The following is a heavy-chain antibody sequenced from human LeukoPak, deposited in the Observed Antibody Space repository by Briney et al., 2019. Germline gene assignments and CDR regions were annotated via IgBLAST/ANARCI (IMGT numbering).Heavy chain of an antibody. CDR2: INQDGSEK. V-gene: IGHV3-7*01. Sequence: GGSLRLSCAASGFTFSSYWMSWVRQAPGKGLEWVANINQDGSEKYYVDSVKGRFTISRDNSKNTLYLQMNSLRAEDTAVYYCAKVPYYYDSSGYHPYFDYWGQGTLVTVSS. J-gene: IGHJ4*02. CDR3: AKVPYYYDSSGYHPYFDY. CDR1: GFTFSSYW. D-gene: IGHD3-22*01.